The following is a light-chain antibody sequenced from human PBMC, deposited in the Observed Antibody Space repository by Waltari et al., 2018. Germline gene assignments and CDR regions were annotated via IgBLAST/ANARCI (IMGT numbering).Light chain of an antibody. V-gene: IGKV1-9*01. CDR1: QGISNY. Sequence: IQLTQSPSSLSASVGDRVTLTCRASQGISNYLAWYQQKPGKVPKLLIYAASTLQSGVPSRFSGSGSGTDFTLTISSLQPEDFATYYCQQLNSYQWTFGQGTKVEIK. J-gene: IGKJ1*01. CDR2: AAS. CDR3: QQLNSYQWT.